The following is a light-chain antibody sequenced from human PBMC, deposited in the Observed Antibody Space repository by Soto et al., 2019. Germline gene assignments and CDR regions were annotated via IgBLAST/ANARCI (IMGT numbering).Light chain of an antibody. J-gene: IGLJ1*01. CDR3: SSYTTSSSYV. CDR1: SSDVGGYIY. CDR2: DVT. Sequence: SALTQPASVSGSPGQSITISCTGTSSDVGGYIYVSWYQQYPGKAPKLMIYDVTSRPSGVSYRFFGSKSGNTASLTISGLQAEDEADYYCSSYTTSSSYVFGTGTKVTVL. V-gene: IGLV2-14*01.